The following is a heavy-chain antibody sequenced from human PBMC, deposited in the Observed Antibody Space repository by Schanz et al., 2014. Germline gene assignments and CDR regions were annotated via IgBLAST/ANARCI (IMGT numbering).Heavy chain of an antibody. CDR3: ARGGRTTYNYYYGMDV. V-gene: IGHV4-30-4*07. CDR1: GGSISSGGYS. CDR2: IYYSGST. D-gene: IGHD1-1*01. Sequence: QLQESGPGLVKPSQTLSLTCAVSGGSISSGGYSWNWIRQPPGKGLEWIVYIYYSGSTYYNPSLKSRVTISVDTSKTQFSLKLSSVTAADTAVYYCARGGRTTYNYYYGMDVWGQGTTVTVSS. J-gene: IGHJ6*02.